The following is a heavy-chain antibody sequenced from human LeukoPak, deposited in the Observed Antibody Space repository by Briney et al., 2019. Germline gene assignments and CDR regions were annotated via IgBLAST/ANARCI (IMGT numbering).Heavy chain of an antibody. Sequence: SETLSLTCTVSGGSISSSSYYCGWIRQPPGKGLEWIGSIYYSGSTYYNPSLKSRVTISVDTSKNQFSLKLSSVTAADTAVTYYARHRSSGSLPIHYDYWGQGTLVTVSS. CDR3: ARHRSSGSLPIHYDY. CDR1: GGSISSSSYY. V-gene: IGHV4-39*01. CDR2: IYYSGST. J-gene: IGHJ4*02. D-gene: IGHD3-10*01.